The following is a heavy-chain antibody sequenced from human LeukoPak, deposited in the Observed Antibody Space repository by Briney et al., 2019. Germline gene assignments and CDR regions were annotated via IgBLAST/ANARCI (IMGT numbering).Heavy chain of an antibody. Sequence: PSETLSLTCAVSGGSISSSNWWSWVRQPPGKGLEWIGSMYYRGSTYYNPSLKSRVTISVDTSKNQFSLKLSSVTAADMAVYYCARGRGEGRGIAMIRGVRAPSYNWFDPWGHGTLVTVSS. V-gene: IGHV4-4*02. D-gene: IGHD3-10*01. CDR1: GGSISSSNW. CDR2: MYYRGST. J-gene: IGHJ5*02. CDR3: ARGRGEGRGIAMIRGVRAPSYNWFDP.